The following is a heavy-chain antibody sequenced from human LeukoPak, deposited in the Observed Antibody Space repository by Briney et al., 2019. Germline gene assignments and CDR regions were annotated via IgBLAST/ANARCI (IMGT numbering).Heavy chain of an antibody. CDR2: ISAYNGNT. Sequence: WASVTVSCKASGYTFTSYDISWVRQAPGQGLEWMGWISAYNGNTNYAQKLQGRVTMTTDTSTSTAYMELRSLRSDDTAVYYCARDSRACSSTSCYLHIDYWLQGTLLTVSS. V-gene: IGHV1-18*01. CDR1: GYTFTSYD. D-gene: IGHD2-2*01. CDR3: ARDSRACSSTSCYLHIDY. J-gene: IGHJ4*02.